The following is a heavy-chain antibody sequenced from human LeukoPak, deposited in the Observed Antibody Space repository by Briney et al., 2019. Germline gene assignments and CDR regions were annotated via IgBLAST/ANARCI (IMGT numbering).Heavy chain of an antibody. D-gene: IGHD3-3*01. V-gene: IGHV3-30-3*01. Sequence: PGRSLRLSCAASGFTFSSYAMHWVRQAPGKGLEWEAVISHDGSNKYYADSVKGRFTISRDNSKNTLYLQMNSLRAEDTAVYYCARALGYYDFWSGWSYWGQGTLVTVSS. J-gene: IGHJ4*02. CDR1: GFTFSSYA. CDR2: ISHDGSNK. CDR3: ARALGYYDFWSGWSY.